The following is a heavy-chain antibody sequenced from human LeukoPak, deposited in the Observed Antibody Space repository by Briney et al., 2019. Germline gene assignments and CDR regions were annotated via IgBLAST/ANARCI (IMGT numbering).Heavy chain of an antibody. V-gene: IGHV3-30*02. CDR1: GFTFRTYG. CDR2: IASDGSNK. J-gene: IGHJ4*02. Sequence: SGGSLRLSCAASGFTFRTYGMHWVRQAPGKGLEWVTHIASDGSNKAYGDSVRGRFTVSRDNAKNTVYLQMNSLRAEDTAVYYCAKGETTVTYFDYWGQGTLVTVSS. D-gene: IGHD4-17*01. CDR3: AKGETTVTYFDY.